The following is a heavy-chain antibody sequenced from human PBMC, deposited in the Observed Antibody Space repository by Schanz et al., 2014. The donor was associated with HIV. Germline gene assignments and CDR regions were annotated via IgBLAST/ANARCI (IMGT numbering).Heavy chain of an antibody. Sequence: VQLVESGGGLVQPGRSLRLSCAASGFIFRTHGMHWVRQAPGKGLEWVAVISYDGSIEYYADSVKGRFTISRDNSKNTLYLQMNSLRSEDTAVYYCAKVGRIYSTTWIDYWGQGTLVTVSS. J-gene: IGHJ4*02. D-gene: IGHD2-2*01. CDR1: GFIFRTHG. CDR3: AKVGRIYSTTWIDY. V-gene: IGHV3-30*18. CDR2: ISYDGSIE.